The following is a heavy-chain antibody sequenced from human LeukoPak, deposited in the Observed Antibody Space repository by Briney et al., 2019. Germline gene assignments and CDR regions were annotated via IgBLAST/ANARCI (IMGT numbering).Heavy chain of an antibody. Sequence: GGSLRLSCAASGFTFSSYGMHWVRQAPGKGLEWVAFIRYDGSNKYYADSVKGRFTISRDNSKNTVYLQMDSLRVEDSAIYYCAKESPYASPRNYYFDYWGQGSLVTVSS. J-gene: IGHJ4*02. V-gene: IGHV3-30*02. CDR2: IRYDGSNK. CDR1: GFTFSSYG. CDR3: AKESPYASPRNYYFDY.